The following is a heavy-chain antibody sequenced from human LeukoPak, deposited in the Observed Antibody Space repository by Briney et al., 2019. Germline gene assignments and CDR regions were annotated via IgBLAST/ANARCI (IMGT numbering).Heavy chain of an antibody. CDR2: VNPNSGDT. V-gene: IGHV1-2*02. CDR3: ARGFYQLLGIYYYNYMDV. Sequence: ASVKVSCKASGYRFTGYYIHWVRQAPGQGLEWMGWVNPNSGDTANAQKFQGRVTMTRDTSISTAYMELSRLRSDDTAVYYCARGFYQLLGIYYYNYMDVWGKGTTVTVSS. CDR1: GYRFTGYY. D-gene: IGHD2-2*01. J-gene: IGHJ6*03.